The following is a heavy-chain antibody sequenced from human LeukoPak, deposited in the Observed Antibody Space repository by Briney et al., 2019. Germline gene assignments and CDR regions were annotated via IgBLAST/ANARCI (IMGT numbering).Heavy chain of an antibody. CDR2: ISYDGSNK. CDR1: GFTFSSYG. J-gene: IGHJ4*02. CDR3: AKDHPGFDY. Sequence: PGGSLRLSCAASGFTFSSYGMHWVRQAPGKXLEWVAVISYDGSNKYYADSVKGRFTISRDNSKNTLYLQMNSLRAEDTAVYYCAKDHPGFDYWGQGTLVTVSS. V-gene: IGHV3-30*18.